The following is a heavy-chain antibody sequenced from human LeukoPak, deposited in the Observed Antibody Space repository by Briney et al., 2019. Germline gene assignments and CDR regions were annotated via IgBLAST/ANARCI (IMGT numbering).Heavy chain of an antibody. Sequence: SETLSLTCTVSGDSISSHYWSWIRQPPGKGLEWIGCIYYSGSTNYNPSLKSRVTISVDTSKNQFSLKLSSVTAADTAVYYCARGLNSIFGVAIHYYYMDVWGKGTTVTVSS. CDR1: GDSISSHY. V-gene: IGHV4-59*11. J-gene: IGHJ6*03. CDR2: IYYSGST. D-gene: IGHD3-3*01. CDR3: ARGLNSIFGVAIHYYYMDV.